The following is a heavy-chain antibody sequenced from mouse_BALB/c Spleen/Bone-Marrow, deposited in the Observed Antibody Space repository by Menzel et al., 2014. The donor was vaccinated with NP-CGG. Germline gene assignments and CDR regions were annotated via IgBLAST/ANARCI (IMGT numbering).Heavy chain of an antibody. J-gene: IGHJ4*01. V-gene: IGHV14-3*02. CDR1: GFNIKDTY. D-gene: IGHD1-1*01. CDR2: IDPANGYT. Sequence: EVQLQQSGAELVKPGASVKLSSTASGFNIKDTYMHWVKQRPEQGLEWIGRIDPANGYTKFDPKFQGKATITADTSSNTAYLQLSSLTSEDTVVYYCARGTTVVSYYAMDYWGQGTSVTVSS. CDR3: ARGTTVVSYYAMDY.